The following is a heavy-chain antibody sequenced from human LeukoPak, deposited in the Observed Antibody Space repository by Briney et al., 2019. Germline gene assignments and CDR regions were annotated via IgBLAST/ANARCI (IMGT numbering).Heavy chain of an antibody. D-gene: IGHD4-17*01. V-gene: IGHV3-30*18. CDR1: GFTFNWFD. Sequence: GGSLRLSCAASGFTFNWFDMHWVRQAPGKGLEWVAVMSYDGTKTYYADSMKGRFTISRDNSKNTLYLQMNSLRAEDTAFYYCAKTLRAGDYVTYYFDYWGQGTLVTVSS. J-gene: IGHJ4*02. CDR3: AKTLRAGDYVTYYFDY. CDR2: MSYDGTKT.